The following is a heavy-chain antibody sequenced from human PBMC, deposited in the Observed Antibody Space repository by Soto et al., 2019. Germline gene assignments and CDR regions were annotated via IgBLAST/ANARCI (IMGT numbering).Heavy chain of an antibody. CDR3: ARADTGWFDP. Sequence: LSLTCAVYGGSFSGYYWSWIRQPPGKGLEWLGEINHSGSTNYNPSLKSRVTISVDTPKNQFSLKLSSVTAADTAVYYCARADTGWFDPWGQGTLVTVSS. CDR1: GGSFSGYY. D-gene: IGHD3-22*01. J-gene: IGHJ5*02. CDR2: INHSGST. V-gene: IGHV4-34*01.